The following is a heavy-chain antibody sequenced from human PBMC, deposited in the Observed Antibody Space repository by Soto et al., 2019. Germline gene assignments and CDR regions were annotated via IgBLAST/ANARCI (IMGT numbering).Heavy chain of an antibody. D-gene: IGHD6-19*01. V-gene: IGHV4-39*01. J-gene: IGHJ4*02. Sequence: QLQLQESGPGLVKPSETLSLTCTVSGGSISSSRYYWGWIRQPPGKGLEWIGSIYYSGSTYYNPSLKSRVTISVDTSKNQFSLKLSSVTAADTAVYYCARLGYSSGWYYFDYWGQGTLVTVSS. CDR2: IYYSGST. CDR1: GGSISSSRYY. CDR3: ARLGYSSGWYYFDY.